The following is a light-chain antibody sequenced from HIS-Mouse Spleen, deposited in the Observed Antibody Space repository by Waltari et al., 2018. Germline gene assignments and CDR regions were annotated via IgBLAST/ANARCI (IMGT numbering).Light chain of an antibody. V-gene: IGLV2-8*01. CDR2: EVS. Sequence: QSALTQPPSASGSPGQSVTISCTGTSSDVGGYNYVSWYQQHPGKAPKLMIYEVSNRPSGVPDRFSGSKSGNTASLTVSGLQAEDEADYYCSSYAGSNNLVFGGGTKPTVL. CDR3: SSYAGSNNLV. CDR1: SSDVGGYNY. J-gene: IGLJ2*01.